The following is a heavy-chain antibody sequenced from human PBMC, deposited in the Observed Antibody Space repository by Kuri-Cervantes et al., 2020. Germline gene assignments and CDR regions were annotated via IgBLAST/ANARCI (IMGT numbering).Heavy chain of an antibody. V-gene: IGHV3-30*18. Sequence: GESLKISCAASGFTFSSCGTHWVRQAPGKGLEWVAVISYDGSNKYYADSVKGRFTISRDNSKNTLYLQMNSLRAEDTAVYYCAKGGAARPYYYGMDVWGQGTTVTVSS. CDR2: ISYDGSNK. CDR1: GFTFSSCG. D-gene: IGHD6-6*01. CDR3: AKGGAARPYYYGMDV. J-gene: IGHJ6*02.